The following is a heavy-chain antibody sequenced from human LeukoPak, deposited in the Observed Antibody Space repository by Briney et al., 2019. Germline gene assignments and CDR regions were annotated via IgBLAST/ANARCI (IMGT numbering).Heavy chain of an antibody. D-gene: IGHD3-22*01. CDR1: GYTFSSYD. Sequence: ASVKVSCKASGYTFSSYDINWVRPDTGQGLEWMGWMNPNSGNTGYAQKFQGRVTMTRNTSISTAYMQLSSLRSEDTAVYYCARGGWQNYYDSSGYYYFDYWGQGTLVTVSS. CDR3: ARGGWQNYYDSSGYYYFDY. CDR2: MNPNSGNT. J-gene: IGHJ4*02. V-gene: IGHV1-8*01.